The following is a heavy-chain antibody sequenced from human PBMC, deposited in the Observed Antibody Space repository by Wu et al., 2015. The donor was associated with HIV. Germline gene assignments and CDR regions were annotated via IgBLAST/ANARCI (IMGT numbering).Heavy chain of an antibody. CDR2: INPNSGGT. D-gene: IGHD1-26*01. CDR3: ARGIGYSGSYYFAEYFQH. CDR1: GYTFTDYY. J-gene: IGHJ1*01. V-gene: IGHV1-2*02. Sequence: QAQLLQSGPEVKKPGASMKVSCKASGYTFTDYYMHWVRQAPGQGLEWMGWINPNSGGTNYAQKFQGRVTMTRDTSISTAYMELTRLRSDDTATYYCARGIGYSGSYYFAEYFQHWGQGTLVTVSS.